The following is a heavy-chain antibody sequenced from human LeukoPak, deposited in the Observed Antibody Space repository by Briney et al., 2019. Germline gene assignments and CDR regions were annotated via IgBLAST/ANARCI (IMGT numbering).Heavy chain of an antibody. J-gene: IGHJ2*01. CDR3: AKFGVAAGTDYWYFDL. CDR1: GFTFSSYG. Sequence: GGSLRLSCVASGFTFSSYGMYWVRQAPGKGLERVAVVSYDGRYRYYADSVKGRFTISRDNSKNTLYLQMDSLRAEDTAVYYCAKFGVAAGTDYWYFDLWGRGTLVTVSS. CDR2: VSYDGRYR. V-gene: IGHV3-30*18. D-gene: IGHD6-19*01.